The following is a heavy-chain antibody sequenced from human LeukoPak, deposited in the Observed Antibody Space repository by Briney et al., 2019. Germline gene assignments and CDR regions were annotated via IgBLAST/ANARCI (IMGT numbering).Heavy chain of an antibody. CDR1: GFTFSSYS. D-gene: IGHD6-13*01. CDR3: ARGIAAAGIHY. Sequence: GGSLRLSCAASGFTFSSYSMNWVRQAPGKGLEWVSSISSSSSYIYYADSVNGRFTISRDNAKNSLYLQMNSLRAEDTAVYYCARGIAAAGIHYWGQGTLVTVSS. V-gene: IGHV3-21*01. CDR2: ISSSSSYI. J-gene: IGHJ4*02.